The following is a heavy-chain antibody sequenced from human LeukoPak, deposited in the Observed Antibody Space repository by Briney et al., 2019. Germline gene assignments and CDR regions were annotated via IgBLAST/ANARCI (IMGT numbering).Heavy chain of an antibody. D-gene: IGHD3-10*01. J-gene: IGHJ5*02. V-gene: IGHV1-69*13. CDR1: GGTFSSYA. CDR3: ARGPAWFGESLCWFDP. CDR2: IIPIFGTA. Sequence: SVKVSCKASGGTFSSYAISWVRQAPGQGLEWMGGIIPIFGTANYAQKFQGRVTITADESTSTAYMELSSLRSEDTAVCYCARGPAWFGESLCWFDPWGQGTLVTVSS.